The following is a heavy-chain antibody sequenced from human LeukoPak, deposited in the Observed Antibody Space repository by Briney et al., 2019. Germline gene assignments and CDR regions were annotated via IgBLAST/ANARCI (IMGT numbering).Heavy chain of an antibody. Sequence: SETLSLTCTVSGGSISSYYWSWVRQPPGKGLEWIGYIYYIGSTNYNPSLKSRVTISVDTSKNQFSLRMSSVTAADTAVYYCARVTGYVMEDYFDYWGQGTLVTVSS. CDR3: ARVTGYVMEDYFDY. J-gene: IGHJ4*02. CDR2: IYYIGST. D-gene: IGHD6-13*01. CDR1: GGSISSYY. V-gene: IGHV4-59*01.